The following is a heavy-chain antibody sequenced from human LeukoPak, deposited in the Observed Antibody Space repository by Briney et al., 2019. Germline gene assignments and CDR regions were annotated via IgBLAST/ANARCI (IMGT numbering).Heavy chain of an antibody. D-gene: IGHD3-3*01. CDR1: GGSISDYY. CDR2: IYYSGST. V-gene: IGHV4-59*01. J-gene: IGHJ6*03. Sequence: SETLSLTCTVSGGSISDYYWNWIRRPPGKGLEWIVYIYYSGSTTYNPSLKSRVTMSVDTAKNQFSLKLRSVTAADTAVYYCARGDFCSKSNCYLRPMDVWGKGTTVTVSS. CDR3: ARGDFCSKSNCYLRPMDV.